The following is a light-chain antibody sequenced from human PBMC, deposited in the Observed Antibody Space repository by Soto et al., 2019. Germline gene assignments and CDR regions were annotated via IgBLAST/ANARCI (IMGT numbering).Light chain of an antibody. V-gene: IGKV4-1*01. CDR2: WAS. Sequence: DIVMTQSPASVAVSLGERATINCKSSQSLLYCSTNKNYIAWYQHKFGQPPKMLIFWASARESGVPDRFSGSGSETDFTLTISRLQAEDAAIYYCQQDYSDFFTFGQGTRLEIK. CDR3: QQDYSDFFT. CDR1: QSLLYCSTNKNY. J-gene: IGKJ2*01.